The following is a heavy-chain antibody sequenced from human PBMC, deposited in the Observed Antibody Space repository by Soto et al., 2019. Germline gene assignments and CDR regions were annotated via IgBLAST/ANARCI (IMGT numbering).Heavy chain of an antibody. CDR3: ERDHSGGWYGYVGWFDP. Sequence: PSETLSLTCTVSGGSISSYYWIWIRQPPGKGLEWIGYIYYSGSTNYNPSLKSRVTISVDTSKNQFSLKLSSVTAADTAVYYCERDHSGGWYGYVGWFDPWGQGTLVTVSS. CDR1: GGSISSYY. CDR2: IYYSGST. J-gene: IGHJ5*02. V-gene: IGHV4-59*01. D-gene: IGHD6-19*01.